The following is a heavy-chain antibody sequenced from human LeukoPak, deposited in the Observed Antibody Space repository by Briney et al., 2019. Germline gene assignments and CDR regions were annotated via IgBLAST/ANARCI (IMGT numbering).Heavy chain of an antibody. CDR3: AREVPGLNPPYYFDS. Sequence: GGSLRLSCAASGFSFSSYNMNWVRQAPGEGLEWVSYISTSRTMYYADSVKGRFTISRDNTKNSLFLQMNSLRAEDTAVYYCAREVPGLNPPYYFDSWGQGTLVTVSS. CDR2: ISTSRTM. V-gene: IGHV3-48*01. J-gene: IGHJ4*02. CDR1: GFSFSSYN.